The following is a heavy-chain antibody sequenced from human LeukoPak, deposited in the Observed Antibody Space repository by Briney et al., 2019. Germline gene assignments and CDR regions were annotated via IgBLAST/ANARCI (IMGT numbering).Heavy chain of an antibody. CDR3: ARGSTAMSNFDY. J-gene: IGHJ4*02. V-gene: IGHV1-69*01. CDR1: GGTFSSYA. CDR2: IIPIFGTA. Sequence: GSSVKVSCKASGGTFSSYAISWVRQAPGQGLEWMGGIIPIFGTANYAQKFQGRVTITADESTNTAYMELSSLGSEDTAVYYCARGSTAMSNFDYWGQGTLVTVSS. D-gene: IGHD5-18*01.